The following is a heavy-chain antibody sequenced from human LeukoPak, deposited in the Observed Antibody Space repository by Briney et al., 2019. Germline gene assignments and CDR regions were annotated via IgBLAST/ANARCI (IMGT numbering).Heavy chain of an antibody. CDR3: ARAPYCSGGSCYSGGVYWFDP. J-gene: IGHJ5*02. D-gene: IGHD2-15*01. CDR2: INPNSGGT. V-gene: IGHV1-2*02. Sequence: GASVKVCCKASGYTFTGYFMHWVRQAPGQGLEWMGWINPNSGGTSYAQKFQGRVTMTRDTSISTAYMELSSLRSDDTAVYYCARAPYCSGGSCYSGGVYWFDPWGQGTLVTVSS. CDR1: GYTFTGYF.